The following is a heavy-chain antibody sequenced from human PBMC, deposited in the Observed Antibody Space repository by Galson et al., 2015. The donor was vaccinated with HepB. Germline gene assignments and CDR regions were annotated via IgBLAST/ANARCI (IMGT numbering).Heavy chain of an antibody. CDR3: ARDTSTRFRQWLVEKLSLYYYGMDV. CDR2: IIPIFGTA. J-gene: IGHJ6*02. V-gene: IGHV1-69*13. D-gene: IGHD6-19*01. CDR1: GYTFNSYG. Sequence: SVKVSCKASGYTFNSYGISWVRQAPGQGLEWMGGIIPIFGTANYAQKFQDRVTITADESTSTAYMELSSLRSEDTAVYYCARDTSTRFRQWLVEKLSLYYYGMDVWGQGTTVTVSS.